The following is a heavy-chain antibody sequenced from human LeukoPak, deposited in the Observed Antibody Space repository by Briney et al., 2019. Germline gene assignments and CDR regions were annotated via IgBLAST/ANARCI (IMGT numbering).Heavy chain of an antibody. CDR1: GFTFSSYA. CDR3: TRGGRGVVPLGAHFDS. V-gene: IGHV3-30*02. CDR2: IRYDGSNQ. Sequence: GGSLRLSCAASGFTFSSYAMSWVRQAPGKGLEWVAFIRYDGSNQYYAESVKGRFTISRDNSNNTVFLHMSSLRGDDTAVYFCTRGGRGVVPLGAHFDSWGQGTLVTISS. D-gene: IGHD2-2*01. J-gene: IGHJ4*02.